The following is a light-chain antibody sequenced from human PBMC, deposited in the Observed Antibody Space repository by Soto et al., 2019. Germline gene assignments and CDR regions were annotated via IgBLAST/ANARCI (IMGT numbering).Light chain of an antibody. CDR2: GTS. Sequence: EIVLTQSPDTLSLSPGERATLSCRASHSVSSSYLAWYQQTPGQAPRLLIYGTSNRATGIPDRFSGSGSGTDFTLTISRLEPEDFAVYYCQQYGNSRWTFGQGTKVEIK. V-gene: IGKV3-20*01. CDR1: HSVSSSY. J-gene: IGKJ1*01. CDR3: QQYGNSRWT.